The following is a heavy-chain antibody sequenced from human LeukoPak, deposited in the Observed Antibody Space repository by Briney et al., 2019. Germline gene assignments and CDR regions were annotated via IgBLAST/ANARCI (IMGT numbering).Heavy chain of an antibody. J-gene: IGHJ6*02. D-gene: IGHD6-19*01. Sequence: GASVKVSCKASGGTFSSYAISWVRQAPGQGLEWMGGIIPIFGTANYAQKFQGRVTITADESTSTAYMELSSLRSEDTAVYYCARANLAVAGPYYYYGMDVWGQGTTVTVSS. CDR2: IIPIFGTA. CDR1: GGTFSSYA. CDR3: ARANLAVAGPYYYYGMDV. V-gene: IGHV1-69*01.